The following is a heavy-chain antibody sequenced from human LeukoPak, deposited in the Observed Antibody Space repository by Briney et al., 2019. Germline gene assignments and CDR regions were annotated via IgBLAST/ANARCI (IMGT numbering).Heavy chain of an antibody. CDR3: AREIRYCSSTSRYGGYGMAV. V-gene: IGHV4-38-2*01. CDR1: GYSISSGYY. J-gene: IGHJ6*04. Sequence: SETLSLTCAVSGYSISSGYYWGWIRQPPGKGLECIGRSYHSGSTYYNPALKSRVTISVDTSKNQFSLNLRSVTAADTGVYYCAREIRYCSSTSRYGGYGMAVWGKGTAVTVSS. CDR2: SYHSGST. D-gene: IGHD2-2*01.